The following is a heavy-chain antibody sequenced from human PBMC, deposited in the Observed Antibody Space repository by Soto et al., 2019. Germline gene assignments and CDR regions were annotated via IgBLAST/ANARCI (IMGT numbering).Heavy chain of an antibody. CDR2: IKSITDGGTT. V-gene: IGHV3-15*01. CDR1: GFTFDDAW. Sequence: EVQLVESGGGLIKPGESLRLSWAASGFTFDDAWMSWVRQAPGKGLEWVGRIKSITDGGTTDYAAPVKGRLTISRDDSKSTLYLQVNSLHTADTAVYYCTLHRFFYYITGYYSEPSYGMDVWGQCTTVTVSS. J-gene: IGHJ6*02. D-gene: IGHD3-22*01. CDR3: TLHRFFYYITGYYSEPSYGMDV.